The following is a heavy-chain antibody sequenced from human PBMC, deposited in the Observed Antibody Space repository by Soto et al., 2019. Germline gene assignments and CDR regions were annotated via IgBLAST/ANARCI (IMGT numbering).Heavy chain of an antibody. CDR1: GYTFTSYG. D-gene: IGHD1-1*01. CDR3: ARGRYGDY. Sequence: QVHLVQSGAEVKKPGASVKVSWKGSGYTFTSYGITWVRQAPGQGLEWMGWISAHNGNTDYAPKLQGRVTVTRDTSTSTAYMELRSLRSDDTAVYYCARGRYGDYWGQGALVTGSS. CDR2: ISAHNGNT. J-gene: IGHJ4*02. V-gene: IGHV1-18*01.